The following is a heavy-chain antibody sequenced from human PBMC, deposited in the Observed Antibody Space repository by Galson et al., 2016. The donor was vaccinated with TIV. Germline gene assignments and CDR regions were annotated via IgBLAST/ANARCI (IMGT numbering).Heavy chain of an antibody. CDR3: ARDVALDY. Sequence: TLSLTCTVSGASITSGGNYWRWIRPHPGQGLEWIGYIYYKGSTYYNPSLKSRVTISIDTSKNQFSLKLSSVTTADTAIYYCARDVALDYWGQGTLVTVSS. J-gene: IGHJ4*02. V-gene: IGHV4-31*03. CDR2: IYYKGST. CDR1: GASITSGGNY. D-gene: IGHD2-15*01.